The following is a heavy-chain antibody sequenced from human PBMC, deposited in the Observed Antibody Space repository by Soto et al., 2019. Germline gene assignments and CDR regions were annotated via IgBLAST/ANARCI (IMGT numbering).Heavy chain of an antibody. V-gene: IGHV1-18*01. Sequence: QVQLVQSGADVKKPGASVKVSCKTSGYIFTSYGITWVRQAPGQGLEWMGWISVYNGNTNYAQKLQGRVTMTTDTSTSTAYVELRSLRSDDTDVYYCARYRCRGARCYGAVDFCGQGTLVTVSS. J-gene: IGHJ4*02. CDR2: ISVYNGNT. CDR1: GYIFTSYG. D-gene: IGHD2-15*01. CDR3: ARYRCRGARCYGAVDF.